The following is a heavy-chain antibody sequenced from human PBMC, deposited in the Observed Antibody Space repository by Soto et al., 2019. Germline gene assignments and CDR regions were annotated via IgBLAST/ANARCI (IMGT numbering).Heavy chain of an antibody. Sequence: QVQLVQSGAEVKKPGASVKVSCKASGYTFTSYGISWVRQAPGQGLEWMGWISAYNGNTNYAQKLQGRVTMTTDTPTSTAYRELRSLGSDDTAVYYCARDRAAARPGGENNFDYWGQGTRVTVSS. J-gene: IGHJ4*02. CDR2: ISAYNGNT. D-gene: IGHD6-13*01. V-gene: IGHV1-18*04. CDR3: ARDRAAARPGGENNFDY. CDR1: GYTFTSYG.